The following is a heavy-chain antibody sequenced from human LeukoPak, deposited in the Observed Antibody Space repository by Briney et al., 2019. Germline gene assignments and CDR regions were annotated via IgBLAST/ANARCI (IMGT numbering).Heavy chain of an antibody. J-gene: IGHJ3*02. Sequence: PGGSLRLSCAASVVSFSTNSMNWVRQAPGKGLEWVSSISSSSGYIYYADSVKGRFTISRDNAKNSLYLQMNRLRAEDTAVYYCEGGSLLWGAFDIWGQGTMVTVSS. CDR3: EGGSLLWGAFDI. CDR1: VVSFSTNS. V-gene: IGHV3-21*01. D-gene: IGHD3-16*01. CDR2: ISSSSGYI.